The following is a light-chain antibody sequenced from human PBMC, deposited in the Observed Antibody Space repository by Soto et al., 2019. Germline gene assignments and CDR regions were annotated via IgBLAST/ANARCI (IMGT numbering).Light chain of an antibody. CDR3: QQYGSSPLT. Sequence: EIVLTQSPGTLSVSPGARATLSCRASQSVSSSYLAWYQQKPGQAPRLLIYGAFSRATGIPDRFRGSGSGTDFTLTISRLEPADFAVYYWQQYGSSPLTFGGGTKVEIK. CDR1: QSVSSSY. V-gene: IGKV3-20*01. CDR2: GAF. J-gene: IGKJ4*01.